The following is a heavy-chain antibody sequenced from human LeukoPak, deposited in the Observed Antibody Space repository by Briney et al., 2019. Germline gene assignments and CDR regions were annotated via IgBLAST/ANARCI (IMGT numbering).Heavy chain of an antibody. J-gene: IGHJ6*02. CDR3: AREDRGLGGSYAMDV. V-gene: IGHV3-23*01. CDR1: GFTFSSYA. CDR2: ITGSGGTT. Sequence: GGSLRLSCAASGFTFSSYAMSWVRQAPGKGPEWVSVITGSGGTTYYADSVKGRFTISRDNSKNTLYLQMSSLRAEDTAVYYCAREDRGLGGSYAMDVWGQGTTVTASS. D-gene: IGHD3-16*01.